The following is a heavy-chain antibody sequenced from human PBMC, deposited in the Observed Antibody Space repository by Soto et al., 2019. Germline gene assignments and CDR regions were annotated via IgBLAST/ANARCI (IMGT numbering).Heavy chain of an antibody. V-gene: IGHV1-46*01. J-gene: IGHJ4*02. Sequence: QVQLVQSGAEVKKPGASVKVSCKASGYTFTTNYMHWVRQAPRQGLEWTGIISPDGGRTSYAQKVHGRVTMTRDTSTSTVYMEVSSMRSEDTAVYYCATRDPGHYWGQGTLVTVSS. CDR3: ATRDPGHY. CDR2: ISPDGGRT. CDR1: GYTFTTNY.